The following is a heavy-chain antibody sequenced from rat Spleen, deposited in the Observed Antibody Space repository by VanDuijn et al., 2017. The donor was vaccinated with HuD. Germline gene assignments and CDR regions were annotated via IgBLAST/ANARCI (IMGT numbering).Heavy chain of an antibody. Sequence: QVPLKDSGPGLVQASLPLYLTCTVSGFSLTSYNVHWVRQSPGKCLEWMGRMRFTGDPSYSSTLESRLSISRDTSMHQIFLKIQSLQTDDTGTYYCSRYNSGFNYWGQGVMVTVSS. J-gene: IGHJ2*01. CDR3: SRYNSGFNY. D-gene: IGHD4-3*01. CDR1: GFSLTSYN. CDR2: MRFTGDP. V-gene: IGHV2-63*01.